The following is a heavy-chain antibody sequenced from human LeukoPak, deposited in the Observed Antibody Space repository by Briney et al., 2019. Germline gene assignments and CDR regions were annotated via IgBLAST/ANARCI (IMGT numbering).Heavy chain of an antibody. CDR2: ISGSGGST. D-gene: IGHD1-26*01. Sequence: GGSLRLSCAASGFTFSSYWMSWVRQAPGKGLEWVSAISGSGGSTYYADSVKGRFTISRDNSKNTLFLQMNSLRAEDTAVYYCAREVVGANPPYYFDYWGQGTLVTVSS. V-gene: IGHV3-23*01. CDR3: AREVVGANPPYYFDY. J-gene: IGHJ4*02. CDR1: GFTFSSYW.